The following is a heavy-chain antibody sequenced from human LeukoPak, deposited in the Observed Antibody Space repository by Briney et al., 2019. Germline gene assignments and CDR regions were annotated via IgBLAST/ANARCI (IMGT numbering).Heavy chain of an antibody. Sequence: GESLKISFKGSGYSFTSYWIGWGRQIPGKGLEWMGIIYPGDSDTRYSPSFQGQVTISADKSISTAYLQWSSLKASDTAMYYCARQHISDYTDSFDIWGQGTMVTVSS. V-gene: IGHV5-51*01. D-gene: IGHD3-22*01. CDR2: IYPGDSDT. J-gene: IGHJ3*02. CDR1: GYSFTSYW. CDR3: ARQHISDYTDSFDI.